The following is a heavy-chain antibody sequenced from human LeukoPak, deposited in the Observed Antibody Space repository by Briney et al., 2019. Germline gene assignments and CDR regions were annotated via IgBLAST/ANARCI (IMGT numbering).Heavy chain of an antibody. CDR2: INHSGST. CDR3: ARGDGWVRSFDY. J-gene: IGHJ4*02. V-gene: IGHV4-34*01. Sequence: SETLSLTCAVYGGSFSGYYWSWIRQPPGKGLEWIGEINHSGSTNYNPSLKSRVTISVDTSKNQFSLKLSSVTAADTAVYYCARGDGWVRSFDYWGQGTLVTVSS. D-gene: IGHD1-26*01. CDR1: GGSFSGYY.